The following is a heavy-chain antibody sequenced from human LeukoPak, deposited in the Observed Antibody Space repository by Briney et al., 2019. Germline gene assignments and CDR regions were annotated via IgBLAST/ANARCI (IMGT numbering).Heavy chain of an antibody. CDR3: ARDLSGDPPYDASDI. Sequence: ASVKVSCKASGYTFTSYGISWVRQAPGQGLEWMGWISAYNGNTNYAQKLQGRVTMTTDTSTSTAYMELRSLRSEDTAVYYCARDLSGDPPYDASDIWGQGTMVTVSS. D-gene: IGHD1-26*01. V-gene: IGHV1-18*01. CDR2: ISAYNGNT. J-gene: IGHJ3*02. CDR1: GYTFTSYG.